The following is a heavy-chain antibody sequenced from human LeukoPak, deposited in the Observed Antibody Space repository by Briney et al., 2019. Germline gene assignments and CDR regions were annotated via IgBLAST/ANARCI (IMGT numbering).Heavy chain of an antibody. CDR3: ARYSSGYYYRHMDV. J-gene: IGHJ6*03. V-gene: IGHV3-48*03. Sequence: GGSLRLSCAASGFTFSSYEMNWVRQAPGEGPEWVSYISSSGSTIYYADSVKGRFTISRDNAKNSLYLQMNSLRAEDTAVYYCARYSSGYYYRHMDVWGKGTTVTVSS. D-gene: IGHD3-22*01. CDR1: GFTFSSYE. CDR2: ISSSGSTI.